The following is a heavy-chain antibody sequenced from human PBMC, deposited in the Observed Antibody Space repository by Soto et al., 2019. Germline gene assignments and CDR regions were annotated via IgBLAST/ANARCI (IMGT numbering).Heavy chain of an antibody. V-gene: IGHV3-74*01. Sequence: GGSLRLSCSVSGFTFSAYWMHWVRQVPGKGLTWVSRISDDGSTATYADSVKGRFVISRDNAKNSLYLEMNTLRADDSGLYYCARGPRVSSPGMGAHWGRGTLVTVSS. D-gene: IGHD3-16*01. CDR1: GFTFSAYW. CDR2: ISDDGSTA. CDR3: ARGPRVSSPGMGAH. J-gene: IGHJ4*02.